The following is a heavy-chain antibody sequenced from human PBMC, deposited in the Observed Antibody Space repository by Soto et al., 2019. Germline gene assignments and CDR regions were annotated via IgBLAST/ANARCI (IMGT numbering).Heavy chain of an antibody. J-gene: IGHJ5*02. CDR2: ISSSSSTI. V-gene: IGHV3-48*01. CDR3: ASDLAALNCFDP. Sequence: EVQLVESGGGLVQPGGSLRLSCAASGFTFSSYSMNWVRQAPGKGLEWVSYISSSSSTIYYADSVKGRFTISRDNAKNSLYLQMDSLRGADTAVYYCASDLAALNCFDPWGQRTLFTVSS. CDR1: GFTFSSYS.